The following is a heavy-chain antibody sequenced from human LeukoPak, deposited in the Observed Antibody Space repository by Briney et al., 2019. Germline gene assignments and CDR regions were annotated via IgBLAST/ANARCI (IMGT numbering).Heavy chain of an antibody. Sequence: PSETLSLTCTVSGGSITNYYWTWIRQPPGKGLEWIGEINHSGSTNYNPSLKSRVTISVDTSKNQFSLKLSSVTAADTAVYYCARVYDILTGTDAFDIWGQGTMVTVSS. V-gene: IGHV4-34*01. CDR3: ARVYDILTGTDAFDI. CDR1: GGSITNYY. J-gene: IGHJ3*02. D-gene: IGHD3-9*01. CDR2: INHSGST.